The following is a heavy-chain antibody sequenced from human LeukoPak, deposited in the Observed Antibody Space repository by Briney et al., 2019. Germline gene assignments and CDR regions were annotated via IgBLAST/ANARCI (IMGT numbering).Heavy chain of an antibody. CDR3: AKDKVRSAGRHYYYMDV. V-gene: IGHV3-23*01. Sequence: PGGSLRLSCAASGFTFSSYAMSWVRQAPGKGLEWVSATSGSGGSTYYADSVKGRFTISRDNSKNTLYLQMNSLRAEDTAVYYCAKDKVRSAGRHYYYMDVWGKGTTVTVSS. D-gene: IGHD6-25*01. CDR2: TSGSGGST. CDR1: GFTFSSYA. J-gene: IGHJ6*03.